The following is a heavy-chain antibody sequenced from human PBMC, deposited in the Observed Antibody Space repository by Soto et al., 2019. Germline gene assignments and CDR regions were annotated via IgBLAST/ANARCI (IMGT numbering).Heavy chain of an antibody. J-gene: IGHJ6*03. Sequence: EVQLVESGGGLVQPGGSLKLSCAASGFTFSGSAMHWVRQAPGKGLEWVGRIRSKANSYATAYAASVKGRFTISRDDSKNTAYLQMNSLKTEDTAVYYCTRPLLGPRNYYYYYMDVWGKGTTVTVSS. CDR3: TRPLLGPRNYYYYYMDV. CDR1: GFTFSGSA. V-gene: IGHV3-73*01. CDR2: IRSKANSYAT. D-gene: IGHD1-26*01.